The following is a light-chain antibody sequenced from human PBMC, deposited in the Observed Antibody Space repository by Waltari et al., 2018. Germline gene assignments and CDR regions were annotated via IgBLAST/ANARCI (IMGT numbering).Light chain of an antibody. V-gene: IGLV2-18*02. CDR3: SSYTTDTTQV. CDR1: GSDIGSYDR. Sequence: QSALTQPPSVSGSPGQSVTISCSGTGSDIGSYDRVSWYQQPPGTAPRLRIYEVNNRPSGFPDRFAGSKSGNTASLTISGLQAEDEADCYCSSYTTDTTQVFGTGTKVTVL. CDR2: EVN. J-gene: IGLJ1*01.